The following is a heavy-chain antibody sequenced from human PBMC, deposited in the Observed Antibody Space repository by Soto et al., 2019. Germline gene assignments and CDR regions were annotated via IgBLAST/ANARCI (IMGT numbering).Heavy chain of an antibody. V-gene: IGHV1-69*01. CDR2: IIPIFGTA. J-gene: IGHJ6*02. CDR3: ARGIPGYGSGSYYNAAVRYYYYGMDV. D-gene: IGHD3-10*01. CDR1: GGTFSSYA. Sequence: QVQLVQSGAEVKKPGSSVKVSCKASGGTFSSYAISWVRQAPGQGLEWMGGIIPIFGTANYAQKFQGRVTITADESTSTAYMELSSLRSEDTAVYYCARGIPGYGSGSYYNAAVRYYYYGMDVWGQGTTVTVSS.